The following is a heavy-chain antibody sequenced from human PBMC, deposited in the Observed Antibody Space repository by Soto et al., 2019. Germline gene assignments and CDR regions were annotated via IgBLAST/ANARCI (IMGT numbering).Heavy chain of an antibody. CDR2: ITSSSSYI. J-gene: IGHJ4*02. Sequence: GGSLRLSCAASGFTFSSYSMNWVRQAPGKGLEWVSSITSSSSYIYYADLLKGRFTISRDNAKKSLYLQMNSLRAEDTAVYFCARGTGDYDFWSGYHATDYFDYWGKGTLVTVP. V-gene: IGHV3-21*01. CDR3: ARGTGDYDFWSGYHATDYFDY. D-gene: IGHD3-3*01. CDR1: GFTFSSYS.